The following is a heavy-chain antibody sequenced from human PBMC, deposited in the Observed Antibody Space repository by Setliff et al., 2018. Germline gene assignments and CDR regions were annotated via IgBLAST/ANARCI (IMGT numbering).Heavy chain of an antibody. J-gene: IGHJ4*02. CDR3: ARFVGYTYGYDY. D-gene: IGHD5-18*01. Sequence: GGSLRLSCAASGFNFSSYAFNWVRQAPGKGLEWVSSISSRSTYIYYADSLKGRFTISRDNAKNSLYLQMNSLRAEDTAVYYCARFVGYTYGYDYWGRGTLVTVSS. CDR2: ISSRSTYI. V-gene: IGHV3-21*01. CDR1: GFNFSSYA.